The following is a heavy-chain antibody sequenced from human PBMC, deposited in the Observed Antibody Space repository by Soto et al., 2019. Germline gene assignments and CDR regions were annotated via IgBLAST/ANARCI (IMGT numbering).Heavy chain of an antibody. D-gene: IGHD3-3*01. Sequence: GSLRLSCAASGFTVSSNYMSWVRQAPGKGLEWVSVIYSGGSTYYADSVKGRFTISRDNSKNTLYLQMNSLRAEDTAVYYCARPGRSGYYAFDIWGQGTMVTVSS. CDR2: IYSGGST. V-gene: IGHV3-53*01. CDR3: ARPGRSGYYAFDI. J-gene: IGHJ3*02. CDR1: GFTVSSNY.